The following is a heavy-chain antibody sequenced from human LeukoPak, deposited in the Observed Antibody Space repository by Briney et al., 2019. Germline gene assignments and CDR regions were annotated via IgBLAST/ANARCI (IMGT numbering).Heavy chain of an antibody. Sequence: ASVKVSCNASGYSFTSYYMHWVRQAPGQGLEWMGIIKPSGGRASYAQKFQGRVTMTRDTSISTAYMELSRLRSDDTAVYYCARRYCSSTSCYFDYWGQGTLVTVSS. CDR2: IKPSGGRA. D-gene: IGHD2-2*01. J-gene: IGHJ4*02. CDR1: GYSFTSYY. CDR3: ARRYCSSTSCYFDY. V-gene: IGHV1-46*01.